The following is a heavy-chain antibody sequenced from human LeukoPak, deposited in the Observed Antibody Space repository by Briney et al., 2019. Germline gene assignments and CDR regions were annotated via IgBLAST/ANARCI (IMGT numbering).Heavy chain of an antibody. D-gene: IGHD1-26*01. Sequence: ASVKVSCKASGYTFTSYGTSWVRQAPGQGLEWMGWISAYNGNTNYAQKLQGRVTMTTDTSTSTAYMELRSLRSDDTAVYYCARGHPRQNFVGATSYNWFDPWGQGTLVTVSS. J-gene: IGHJ5*02. V-gene: IGHV1-18*01. CDR3: ARGHPRQNFVGATSYNWFDP. CDR2: ISAYNGNT. CDR1: GYTFTSYG.